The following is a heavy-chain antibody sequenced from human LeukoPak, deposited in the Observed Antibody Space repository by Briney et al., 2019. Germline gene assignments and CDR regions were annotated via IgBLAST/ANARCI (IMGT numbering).Heavy chain of an antibody. CDR1: GFAFSSYS. CDR3: AKRAQVTMVKAFDI. CDR2: IRYDGSNK. V-gene: IGHV3-30*02. D-gene: IGHD3-10*01. Sequence: GGSLRLSCAASGFAFSSYSMNWVRQAPGKGLEWVAFIRYDGSNKYYADSVKGRFTISRDNSKNTLYLQMNSLRAEDTAVYYCAKRAQVTMVKAFDIWGQGTMVTVSS. J-gene: IGHJ3*02.